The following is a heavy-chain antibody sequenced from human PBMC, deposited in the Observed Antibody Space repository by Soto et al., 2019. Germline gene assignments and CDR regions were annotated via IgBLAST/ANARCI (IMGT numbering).Heavy chain of an antibody. Sequence: GASVKVSCKASGYTFTSYYMHWVRQAPGQGLEWMGGIIPIFGTANYAQKFQGRVTITADESTSTAYMELSSLRSEDTAVYYCARDKVSSSSRRFDPWGQGTLVTV. D-gene: IGHD6-13*01. CDR1: GYTFTSYY. J-gene: IGHJ5*02. V-gene: IGHV1-69*13. CDR2: IIPIFGTA. CDR3: ARDKVSSSSRRFDP.